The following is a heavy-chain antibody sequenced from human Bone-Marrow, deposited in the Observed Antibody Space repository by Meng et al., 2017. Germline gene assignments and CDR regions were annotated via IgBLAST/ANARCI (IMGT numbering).Heavy chain of an antibody. D-gene: IGHD6-13*01. J-gene: IGHJ4*02. Sequence: GSLRLSCTVSGGSISSSSYYWGWIRPPPGKGLEWIGSIYYSGSTYYNPSLKSRVTISVDTSKNQFSLKLSSVTAADTAVYYCARGPTPLAAAGLDYWGQGTLVTVSS. V-gene: IGHV4-39*07. CDR3: ARGPTPLAAAGLDY. CDR2: IYYSGST. CDR1: GGSISSSSYY.